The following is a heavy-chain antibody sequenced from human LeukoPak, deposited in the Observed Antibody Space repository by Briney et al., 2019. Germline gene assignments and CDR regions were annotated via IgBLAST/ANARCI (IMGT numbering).Heavy chain of an antibody. CDR2: IYYSGST. J-gene: IGHJ5*01. D-gene: IGHD4/OR15-4a*01. CDR1: GGSISSSSYY. V-gene: IGHV4-39*01. Sequence: SETLSLTCTVSGGSISSSSYYWGWIRQPPGKGLEWIGSIYYSGSTYYNPSLKSRVTISLDTSANQFSLQLNSVTAADTAVYYCVRHDGRGGATMGAFDSWGQGSLVTVSS. CDR3: VRHDGRGGATMGAFDS.